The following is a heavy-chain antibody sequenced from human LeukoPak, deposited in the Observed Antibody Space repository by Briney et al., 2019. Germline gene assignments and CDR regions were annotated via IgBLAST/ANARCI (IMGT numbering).Heavy chain of an antibody. D-gene: IGHD2-2*01. Sequence: ASVTVTCKASGYTFTSHGISWVRQAPGQGLEWMGWINAYNGNTHDALKLQGRVTMTTDTSTSTANNELRSLRSDDTAVYYGARDAVPDHISSTWFDPWGQGTVVTVSS. V-gene: IGHV1-18*01. CDR2: INAYNGNT. CDR1: GYTFTSHG. J-gene: IGHJ5*02. CDR3: ARDAVPDHISSTWFDP.